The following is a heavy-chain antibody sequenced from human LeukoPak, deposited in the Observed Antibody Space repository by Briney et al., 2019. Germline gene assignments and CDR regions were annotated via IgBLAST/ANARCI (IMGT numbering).Heavy chain of an antibody. D-gene: IGHD2-15*01. J-gene: IGHJ3*02. CDR3: AKAMVAATDAFDI. CDR1: GFTFSSYG. CDR2: IRYDGSNK. Sequence: GGSLRLSCAASGFTFSSYGMHWVRQAPGKGLEWVAFIRYDGSNKYYADSVKGRFTISRDNSKNTLYLQMNSLRAEDTALYYCAKAMVAATDAFDIWGQGTMVTVSS. V-gene: IGHV3-30*02.